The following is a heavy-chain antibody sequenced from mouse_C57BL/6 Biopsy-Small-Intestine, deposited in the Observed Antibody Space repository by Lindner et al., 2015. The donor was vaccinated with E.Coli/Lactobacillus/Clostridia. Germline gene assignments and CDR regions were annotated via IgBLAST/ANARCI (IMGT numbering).Heavy chain of an antibody. CDR3: ARGELGRGDY. Sequence: VQLQESGPELVKPGASVKISCKASGYTFTDYNMDWVKQSHGKSLEWIGYIYPNNGGTGYNQKFKSKATLTVDKSSSTAYMELHSLTSEDSAVYYCARGELGRGDYWGQGHHSHSLL. J-gene: IGHJ2*01. CDR1: GYTFTDYN. V-gene: IGHV1-34*02. CDR2: IYPNNGGT. D-gene: IGHD4-1*01.